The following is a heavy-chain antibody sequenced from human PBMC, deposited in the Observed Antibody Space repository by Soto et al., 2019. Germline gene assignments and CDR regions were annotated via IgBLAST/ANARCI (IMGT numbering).Heavy chain of an antibody. Sequence: WSPSRFRFIDFAINLVRQAPGKWLEWFSYLSRTTGIVYYADSVKGSCTMSRDNDKNSLYLQMNSLRDEDTAKYYCVRDGYCTYDLCYTYFFDCWGQGXQVIAYS. D-gene: IGHD2-8*01. V-gene: IGHV3-48*02. CDR1: RFRFIDFA. CDR3: VRDGYCTYDLCYTYFFDC. CDR2: LSRTTGIV. J-gene: IGHJ4*02.